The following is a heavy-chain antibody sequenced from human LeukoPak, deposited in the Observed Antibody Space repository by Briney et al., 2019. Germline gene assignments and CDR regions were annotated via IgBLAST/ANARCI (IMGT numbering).Heavy chain of an antibody. CDR1: GFTFSDYY. J-gene: IGHJ4*02. V-gene: IGHV3-11*04. CDR2: ISSSGSTI. Sequence: AGGSLRLSCAASGFTFSDYYMSWIRQAPGKGLEWVSYISSSGSTIYYADSVKGRFTISRDNAKNSLYLQMNSLRAEDTAVYYCARASIFVATVDYWGQGTLVTVSS. CDR3: ARASIFVATVDY. D-gene: IGHD4-17*01.